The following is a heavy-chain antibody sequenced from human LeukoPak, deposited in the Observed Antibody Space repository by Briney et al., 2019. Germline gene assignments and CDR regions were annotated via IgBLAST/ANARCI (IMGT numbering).Heavy chain of an antibody. V-gene: IGHV4-4*07. CDR3: ARDSGTTGEVKFDP. Sequence: SETLSLTCTVSGGSIHSYWRWIRRPAGKGLEWIGRISGSGTITYNPALQSRLTISIDTSKNQFSLKLMSVTAADTAVYYCARDSGTTGEVKFDPWGQGTLVTVSS. CDR1: GGSIHSY. J-gene: IGHJ5*02. CDR2: ISGSGTI. D-gene: IGHD3-10*01.